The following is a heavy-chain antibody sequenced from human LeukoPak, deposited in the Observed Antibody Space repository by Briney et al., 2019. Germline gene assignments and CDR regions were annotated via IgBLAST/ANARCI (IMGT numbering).Heavy chain of an antibody. CDR2: IYYSGST. CDR3: ASLESSYYYGSGRADY. D-gene: IGHD3-10*01. J-gene: IGHJ4*02. V-gene: IGHV4-39*01. Sequence: SETLSLTCTVSGGSISSSSYYWGWIRQPPGKGLEWIGSIYYSGSTYYNPSLKSRVTISVDTSKNQFSLKLSSVTAADTAVYYCASLESSYYYGSGRADYWGQGTLVTVSS. CDR1: GGSISSSSYY.